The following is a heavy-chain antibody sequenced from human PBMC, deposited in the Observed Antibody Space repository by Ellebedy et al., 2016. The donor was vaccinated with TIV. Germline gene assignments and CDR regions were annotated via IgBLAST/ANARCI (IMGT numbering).Heavy chain of an antibody. CDR1: GYTLTELS. V-gene: IGHV1-24*01. J-gene: IGHJ5*02. D-gene: IGHD1/OR15-1a*01. Sequence: ASVKVSXKVSGYTLTELSMHWVRQAPGKGLEWMGGFDPEDGETIYAQKFQGRVTMTEDTSTDTAYMELSSLRSEDTAVYYCATYTENWNNNWFDPWGQGTLVTVSS. CDR3: ATYTENWNNNWFDP. CDR2: FDPEDGET.